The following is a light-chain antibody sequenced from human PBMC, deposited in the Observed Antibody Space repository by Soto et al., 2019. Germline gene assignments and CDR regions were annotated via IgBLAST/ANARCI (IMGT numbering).Light chain of an antibody. Sequence: EVVMTQSPDTLSVSPGETVTLSCRASQSVRSKLAWYQQKPGQAPRLFIYGASTRATGIPARFSGSGSGTEFTLTISSLQSEDFAIYYCQQYNNWPPITFGHGGRLEI. CDR1: QSVRSK. J-gene: IGKJ5*01. CDR2: GAS. V-gene: IGKV3-15*01. CDR3: QQYNNWPPIT.